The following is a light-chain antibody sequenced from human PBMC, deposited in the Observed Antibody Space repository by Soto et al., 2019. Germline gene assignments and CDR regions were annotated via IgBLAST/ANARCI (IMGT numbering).Light chain of an antibody. CDR2: GAS. Sequence: EIVMTQSPATLSVSPGERATLSCRASQSVSSNLAWYQQKPGQAPRLLIYGASTRATGIPARFSGSGSGTDFTLTISSLEPEDFATYYCQHYYDWPLTFGGGTKVHIK. V-gene: IGKV3-15*01. CDR1: QSVSSN. J-gene: IGKJ4*01. CDR3: QHYYDWPLT.